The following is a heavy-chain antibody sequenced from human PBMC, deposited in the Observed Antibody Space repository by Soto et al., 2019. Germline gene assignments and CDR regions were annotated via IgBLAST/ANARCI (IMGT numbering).Heavy chain of an antibody. J-gene: IGHJ6*02. Sequence: QVQLVQSAGEVKKPGASVKVSCKASGYSFTSYGISWVRRAPGQGLEWMGWISPYNGHTQFVERFQGRVTMTTDTSTKTAYMELRNLRSDDTDQYYCARDLTIVPATHPRLENYGMDVWGQGTTVIVSS. D-gene: IGHD2-2*01. CDR1: GYSFTSYG. V-gene: IGHV1-18*01. CDR2: ISPYNGHT. CDR3: ARDLTIVPATHPRLENYGMDV.